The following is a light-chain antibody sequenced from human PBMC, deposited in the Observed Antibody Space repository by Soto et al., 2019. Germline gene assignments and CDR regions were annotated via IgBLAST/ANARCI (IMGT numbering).Light chain of an antibody. J-gene: IGLJ1*01. CDR2: DVR. V-gene: IGLV2-14*01. CDR1: SRDVGGYNY. Sequence: QSALTQPASVSGSPGQSITISCTGTSRDVGGYNYVSSYQQHPGKAPKLMIYDVRNRPSGVSNRFSGSKSVNTASLTISGLQAEDEADYYCSSYTTISTYVFGTGTKVT. CDR3: SSYTTISTYV.